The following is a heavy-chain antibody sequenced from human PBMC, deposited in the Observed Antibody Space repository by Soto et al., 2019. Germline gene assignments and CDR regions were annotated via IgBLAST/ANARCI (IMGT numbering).Heavy chain of an antibody. Sequence: PGGSLRLSCAASGFTVSSNYMSWVRQAPGRGLEWVSTIYSSGTTYYADSVKGRFTISRDSSKNKLSLQMNRMRAEDTAVYYCARVNVLVVAASAELESYFDYWGQGTLLTVSS. CDR3: ARVNVLVVAASAELESYFDY. J-gene: IGHJ4*02. CDR1: GFTVSSNY. V-gene: IGHV3-53*01. CDR2: IYSSGTT. D-gene: IGHD2-15*01.